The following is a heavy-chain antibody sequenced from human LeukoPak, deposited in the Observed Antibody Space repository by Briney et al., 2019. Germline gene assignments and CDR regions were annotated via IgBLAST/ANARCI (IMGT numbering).Heavy chain of an antibody. Sequence: ASVKVSCKASGYTFTSYYMHWVRQAPGQGLEWVGIINPSGGSTSYAQKFQGRVTMTRDTSTSTVYMELSSLRSEDTAVYYCARDLAVADTTYYYGMDVWGQGTTVTVSS. D-gene: IGHD6-19*01. J-gene: IGHJ6*02. CDR2: INPSGGST. V-gene: IGHV1-46*01. CDR3: ARDLAVADTTYYYGMDV. CDR1: GYTFTSYY.